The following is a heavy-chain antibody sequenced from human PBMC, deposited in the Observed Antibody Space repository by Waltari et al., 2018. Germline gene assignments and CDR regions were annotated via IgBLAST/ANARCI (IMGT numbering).Heavy chain of an antibody. V-gene: IGHV1-69*01. Sequence: QVQLVQSGGVVKQPGSSVKVSCTASGGTFSSYAISWGRQAPGLGLVWMGGIIPIFGTANYAQKFQGRVTITADESTSTAYMELSSLRSEDTAVYYCARVTTSGWSNPYDSGMLGAFDIWGQGTMVTVSS. CDR1: GGTFSSYA. D-gene: IGHD6-19*01. CDR3: ARVTTSGWSNPYDSGMLGAFDI. J-gene: IGHJ3*02. CDR2: IIPIFGTA.